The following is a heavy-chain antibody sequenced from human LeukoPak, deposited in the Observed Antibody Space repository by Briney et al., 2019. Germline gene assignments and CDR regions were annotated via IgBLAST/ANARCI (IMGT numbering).Heavy chain of an antibody. D-gene: IGHD1-14*01. CDR2: IYHSGSF. Sequence: SGTLSLTCDVSGGSISSSNWWSWVRQSPEKGLEWLAEIYHSGSFNRNPSLKSRVTISVDESKNQFSLNLTSVTAADTAVYYCARVGINPGDYYYSGMDVWGQGTTVTVSS. V-gene: IGHV4-4*02. CDR1: GGSISSSNW. CDR3: ARVGINPGDYYYSGMDV. J-gene: IGHJ6*02.